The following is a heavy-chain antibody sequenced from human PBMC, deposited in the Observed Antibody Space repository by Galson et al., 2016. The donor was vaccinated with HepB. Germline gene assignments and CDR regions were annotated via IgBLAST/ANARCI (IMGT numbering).Heavy chain of an antibody. CDR2: TYYRSKWYN. Sequence: CAISGDSVSSNSAAWNWIRQSPSRGLEWLGRTYYRSKWYNDYAVSVKSRITIKPDTSKNHFSLQLNSMTPEDTAVYYCTRAIQGLSLWRGFDYWGQGTLATVSS. D-gene: IGHD3-10*01. CDR1: GDSVSSNSAA. V-gene: IGHV6-1*01. CDR3: TRAIQGLSLWRGFDY. J-gene: IGHJ4*02.